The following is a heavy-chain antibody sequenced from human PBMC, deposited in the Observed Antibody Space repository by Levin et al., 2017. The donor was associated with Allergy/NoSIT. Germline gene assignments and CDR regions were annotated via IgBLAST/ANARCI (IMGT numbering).Heavy chain of an antibody. J-gene: IGHJ4*02. CDR3: AKDRMILDY. CDR2: ISYDGSNK. D-gene: IGHD3-16*01. Sequence: GESLKISCAASGFTFSSYGMHWVRQAPGKGLEWVAVISYDGSNKYYADSVKGRFTISRDNSKNTLYLQMNSLRAEDTAVYYCAKDRMILDYWGQGTLVTVSS. V-gene: IGHV3-30*18. CDR1: GFTFSSYG.